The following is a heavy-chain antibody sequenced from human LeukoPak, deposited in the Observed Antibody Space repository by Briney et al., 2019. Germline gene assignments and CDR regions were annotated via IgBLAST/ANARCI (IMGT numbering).Heavy chain of an antibody. CDR3: AGNYYDNIYRTF. Sequence: SETLSLTCTVSGGSISSYYWSWIRQPPGKGLEWIGYIYYSGSTNYNPSLKSRVTISVYTSKNQFSLKLSSVTAADTAVYYCAGNYYDNIYRTFWGQGTMVTVSS. V-gene: IGHV4-59*01. CDR2: IYYSGST. J-gene: IGHJ3*01. D-gene: IGHD3-22*01. CDR1: GGSISSYY.